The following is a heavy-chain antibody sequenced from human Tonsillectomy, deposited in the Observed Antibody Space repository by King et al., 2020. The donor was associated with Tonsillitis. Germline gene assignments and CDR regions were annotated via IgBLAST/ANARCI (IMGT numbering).Heavy chain of an antibody. CDR1: GFTFSSYA. D-gene: IGHD4-11*01. CDR3: ASLQFLDY. J-gene: IGHJ4*02. V-gene: IGHV3-30-3*01. CDR2: ISYDGSNK. Sequence: VQLVESGGGVVQPGRSLRLSCAASGFTFSSYAMHWVRQAPGKGLEWVAVISYDGSNKYYADSVKGRFTISRDNSKNTLYLQMNSLRAEDTAVYYCASLQFLDYWGQGTLVTVSS.